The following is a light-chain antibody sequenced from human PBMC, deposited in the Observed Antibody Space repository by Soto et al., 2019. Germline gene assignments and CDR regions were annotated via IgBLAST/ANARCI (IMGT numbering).Light chain of an antibody. CDR3: QHYGISPPIT. CDR2: GAS. Sequence: PGDRATLSCRASQSVSSSYLAWYQQKPGQAPRLLIYGASSRATGIPDRFSGSGSGTDFTLTIRRLEPEDFAVYYCQHYGISPPITFGQGTRLEIK. J-gene: IGKJ5*01. CDR1: QSVSSSY. V-gene: IGKV3-20*01.